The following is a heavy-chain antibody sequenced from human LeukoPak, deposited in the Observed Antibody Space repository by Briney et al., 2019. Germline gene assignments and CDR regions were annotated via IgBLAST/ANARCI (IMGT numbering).Heavy chain of an antibody. CDR2: ISSSSSYI. J-gene: IGHJ6*03. D-gene: IGHD3-10*01. Sequence: GGTLRLSCAASGFTFSGYSMNWVRQAPGKGLEWVSSISSSSSYIYYADSVKGRFTISRDNAKNSLYLQMNSLRAEDTAVYYCARAYGSGSYYAYYYMDVWGKGTTVTVSS. CDR3: ARAYGSGSYYAYYYMDV. CDR1: GFTFSGYS. V-gene: IGHV3-21*01.